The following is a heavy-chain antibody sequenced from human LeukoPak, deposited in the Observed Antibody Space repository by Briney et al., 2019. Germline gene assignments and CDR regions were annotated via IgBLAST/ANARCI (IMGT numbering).Heavy chain of an antibody. V-gene: IGHV3-23*01. CDR1: GFTFSDYA. CDR2: ITGSGSST. CDR3: AKRERQSFAY. J-gene: IGHJ4*02. Sequence: GGSLRLSCAASGFTFSDYAMTWVRQAPGKGLEWVSRITGSGSSTFYADSVKGRFTISRDNSKNTVSLQMSGLRAEDTAVYYCAKRERQSFAYWGQGTLVIVSS. D-gene: IGHD6-19*01.